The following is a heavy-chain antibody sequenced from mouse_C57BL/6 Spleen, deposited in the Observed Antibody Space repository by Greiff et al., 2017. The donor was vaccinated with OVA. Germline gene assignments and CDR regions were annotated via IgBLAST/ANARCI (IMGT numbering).Heavy chain of an antibody. CDR1: GYSITSGYY. D-gene: IGHD2-4*01. J-gene: IGHJ4*01. CDR2: ISYDGSN. V-gene: IGHV3-6*01. CDR3: ARDGDYDGSAMDY. Sequence: EVQLQQSGPVLVKPSQSLSLTCSVTGYSITSGYYWNWIRQFPGNKLEWMGYISYDGSNNYNPSLKNRISITRDTSKNQFFLKLNSVTTEDTATYYCARDGDYDGSAMDYWGQGTSVTVSS.